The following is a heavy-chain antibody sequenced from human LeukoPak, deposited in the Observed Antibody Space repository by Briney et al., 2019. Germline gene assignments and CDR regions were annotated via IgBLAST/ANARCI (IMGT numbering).Heavy chain of an antibody. CDR1: GFTFSSYG. CDR3: ARSVLTGYGEYYFDY. V-gene: IGHV3-33*01. Sequence: GSLRLSCAASGFTFSSYGMHWVRQAPGKGLEWVAVIWYDGSNKYYADSVKGRFTISRDNSKSTLYLQMNSLRAEDTAVYYCARSVLTGYGEYYFDYWGQGTLVTVSS. CDR2: IWYDGSNK. D-gene: IGHD3-9*01. J-gene: IGHJ4*02.